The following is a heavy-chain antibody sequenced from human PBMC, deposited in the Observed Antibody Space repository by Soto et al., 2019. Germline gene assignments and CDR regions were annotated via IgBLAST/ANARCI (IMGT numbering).Heavy chain of an antibody. D-gene: IGHD4-17*01. CDR3: ARHVELDYGYYVCYFDY. CDR1: GGSISSSSYY. Sequence: QLQLQESGPGLVKPSETLSLTCTVSGGSISSSSYYWGWIRQPPGKGLEWIGSIYYSGSTYYNPSLKSRVTISVDTSKNQFSLELSSVTAADTAVYYCARHVELDYGYYVCYFDYWGQGTLVTVSS. J-gene: IGHJ4*02. CDR2: IYYSGST. V-gene: IGHV4-39*01.